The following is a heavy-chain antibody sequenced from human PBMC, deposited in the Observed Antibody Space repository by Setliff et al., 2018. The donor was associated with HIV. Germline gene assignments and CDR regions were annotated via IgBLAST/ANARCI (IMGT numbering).Heavy chain of an antibody. CDR1: GGSISTYY. CDR3: ARQFPPYHSGAHYSDL. CDR2: IYYNGNT. Sequence: PSETLSLTCTVSGGSISTYYWSWIRQPPGKGLEWIGLIYYNGNTNYSPSLKSRVTISVDSSKNQFSLKLTPVTAADAAIYYCARQFPPYHSGAHYSDLWSQGTLV. D-gene: IGHD6-19*01. V-gene: IGHV4-59*01. J-gene: IGHJ5*02.